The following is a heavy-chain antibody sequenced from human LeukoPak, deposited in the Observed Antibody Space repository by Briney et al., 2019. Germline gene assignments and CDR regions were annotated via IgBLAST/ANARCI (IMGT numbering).Heavy chain of an antibody. D-gene: IGHD3-22*01. CDR2: ISSSSSYI. CDR3: AQKGDSSGYYYVY. CDR1: GFTFSSYG. V-gene: IGHV3-21*01. J-gene: IGHJ4*02. Sequence: GGSLRLSCAASGFTFSSYGMHWVRQAPGKGLEWASSISSSSSYIYYADSVKGRFTISRDNAKNSLYLQMNSLRAEDTAVYYCAQKGDSSGYYYVYWGQGTLVTVSS.